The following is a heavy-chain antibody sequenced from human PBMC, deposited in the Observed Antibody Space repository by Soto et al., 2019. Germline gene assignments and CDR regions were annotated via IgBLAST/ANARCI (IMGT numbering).Heavy chain of an antibody. CDR1: GGSISDGYY. V-gene: IGHV4-31*02. Sequence: SETLSLTCTVSGGSISDGYYWSWIRQHPGKGLEWIGSISDSGSTSYNPSLKSRLTISVDTSKNQFSLNLRSVTAADTAVSYCARRDRSGFSYWLDTWGQGTLVTVS. J-gene: IGHJ5*02. CDR3: ARRDRSGFSYWLDT. D-gene: IGHD3-22*01. CDR2: ISDSGST.